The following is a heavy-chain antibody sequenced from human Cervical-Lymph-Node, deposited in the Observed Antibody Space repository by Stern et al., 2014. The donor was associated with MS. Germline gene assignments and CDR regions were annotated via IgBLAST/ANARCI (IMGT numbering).Heavy chain of an antibody. CDR2: IGTAGDT. CDR1: GFTFSSYD. Sequence: VQLVESGGGLVQPGGSLRLSCAASGFTFSSYDMHWVRQATGKGLEWVSAIGTAGDTYYPGSVKGRFTISRENAKNSLYLQMNSLRAGDTAVYYCARGALLAYCGGDCYSPLDYWGQGTLVTVSS. D-gene: IGHD2-21*02. J-gene: IGHJ4*02. V-gene: IGHV3-13*01. CDR3: ARGALLAYCGGDCYSPLDY.